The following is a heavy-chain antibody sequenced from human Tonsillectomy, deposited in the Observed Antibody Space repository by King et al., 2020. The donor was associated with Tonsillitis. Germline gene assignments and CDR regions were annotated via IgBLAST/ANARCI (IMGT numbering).Heavy chain of an antibody. J-gene: IGHJ4*02. Sequence: QVQLQESGPGLVKPSQTLSLTCTVSGGSISSGGYYWSWIRQHPGKGLEWIGYIYYSGSTYYNPSLKSRVTISVDTSKNQFSLKLSSVTAADTAVYYCAGEDHNLGYYYDSRSTIDYWGQGTLVTVSS. CDR3: AGEDHNLGYYYDSRSTIDY. CDR1: GGSISSGGYY. V-gene: IGHV4-31*03. D-gene: IGHD3-22*01. CDR2: IYYSGST.